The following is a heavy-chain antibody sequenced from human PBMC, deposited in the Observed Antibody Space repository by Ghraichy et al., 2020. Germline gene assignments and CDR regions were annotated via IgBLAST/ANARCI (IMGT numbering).Heavy chain of an antibody. CDR1: GFTFSNAW. J-gene: IGHJ4*02. V-gene: IGHV3-15*07. CDR3: STGRSSSWPDY. D-gene: IGHD6-13*01. Sequence: GGSLRLSCAASGFTFSNAWMNWVRQAPGKGLEWVSRIKTKSDGGTTEYAAPVKGRFTISRDDSKDTLYLQMNNLKTEDTAVYYCSTGRSSSWPDYWGQGTLVTVSS. CDR2: IKTKSDGGTT.